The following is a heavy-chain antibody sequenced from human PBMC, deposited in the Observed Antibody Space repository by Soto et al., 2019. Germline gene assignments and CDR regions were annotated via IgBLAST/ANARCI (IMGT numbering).Heavy chain of an antibody. CDR2: IFHTGSA. J-gene: IGHJ4*02. V-gene: IGHV4-4*02. CDR3: ARHIAVSGTRGFDH. Sequence: QVQLQESGPGLMKPSGTLSLTCAVSGGSITSNWGSWVRQPPGKGQEWIAEIFHTGSANYNPTLMGRLTIALDKSRNHLSLNLNSVTAADTAVYYCARHIAVSGTRGFDHWGQGTLVTVSS. CDR1: GGSITSNW. D-gene: IGHD2-21*01.